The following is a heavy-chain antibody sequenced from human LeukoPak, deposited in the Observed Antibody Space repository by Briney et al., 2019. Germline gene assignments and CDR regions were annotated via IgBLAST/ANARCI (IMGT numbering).Heavy chain of an antibody. CDR3: AKQGYTTSWLYFDY. CDR1: GFTFNNYA. V-gene: IGHV3-23*01. CDR2: ISGSGDRT. Sequence: PGGSLRLSCAASGFTFNNYAMSWVRQAPGKGLEWVSAISGSGDRTYYADSVKGRFTISRDNSKNTQYLQMNSLRAEDTAVYSCAKQGYTTSWLYFDYWGQGTLVTVSS. D-gene: IGHD2/OR15-2a*01. J-gene: IGHJ4*02.